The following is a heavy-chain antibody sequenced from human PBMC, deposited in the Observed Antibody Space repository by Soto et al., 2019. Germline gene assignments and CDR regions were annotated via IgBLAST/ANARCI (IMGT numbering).Heavy chain of an antibody. CDR1: GYTFTSYA. V-gene: IGHV1-3*01. Sequence: ASVKVSCKASGYTFTSYAMHWVRQAPGQRLEWMGWINAGNGNTKYSQKFQGRVTITRDTSASTAYMELGSLRSEDTAVYYCARDPPAVAGLAWFDPWGQGTLVTVSS. D-gene: IGHD6-19*01. CDR2: INAGNGNT. CDR3: ARDPPAVAGLAWFDP. J-gene: IGHJ5*02.